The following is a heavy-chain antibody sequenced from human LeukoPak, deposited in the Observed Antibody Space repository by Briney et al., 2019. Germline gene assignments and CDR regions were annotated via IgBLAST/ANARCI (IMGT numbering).Heavy chain of an antibody. D-gene: IGHD2-21*01. Sequence: GGSLRLSCAASGFTFSTYAMNWVRQAPGKGLEWVSGISDTGATTVYADSVKGRFTISRDNSKSTVYLQMNSLRGEDTAIYFCATDCCGGECCSHNRDDYWGQGTLVTVSS. J-gene: IGHJ4*02. CDR1: GFTFSTYA. CDR3: ATDCCGGECCSHNRDDY. CDR2: ISDTGATT. V-gene: IGHV3-23*01.